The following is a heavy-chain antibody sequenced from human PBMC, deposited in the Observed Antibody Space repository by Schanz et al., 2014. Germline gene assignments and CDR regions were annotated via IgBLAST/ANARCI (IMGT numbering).Heavy chain of an antibody. CDR1: GFTFSDYY. Sequence: QVQLVDSGGDLVKPGGSLRLSCAASGFTFSDYYMSWIRQAPGKGPEWVSYISSGGSDTYYADSVQGRFTISRDNARNSLYLQMNSLRAEDTAVYYCAKGQGAVINNWYFDLWGRGTLVTVSS. CDR2: ISSGGSDT. V-gene: IGHV3-11*01. J-gene: IGHJ2*01. D-gene: IGHD2-21*01. CDR3: AKGQGAVINNWYFDL.